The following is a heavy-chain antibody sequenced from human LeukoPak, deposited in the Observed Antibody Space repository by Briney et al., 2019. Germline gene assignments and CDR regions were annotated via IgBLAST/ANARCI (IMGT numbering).Heavy chain of an antibody. Sequence: SVKVSCKASGGTFSSYAISWVRQAPGQGLEWMGGIIPIFGTANYAQKFQGRVTITADESTSTAYMELSSLRSEDTAVYYCARAGGSGYYCFDYWGQGTLVTVSS. D-gene: IGHD3-22*01. CDR3: ARAGGSGYYCFDY. CDR1: GGTFSSYA. V-gene: IGHV1-69*13. CDR2: IIPIFGTA. J-gene: IGHJ4*02.